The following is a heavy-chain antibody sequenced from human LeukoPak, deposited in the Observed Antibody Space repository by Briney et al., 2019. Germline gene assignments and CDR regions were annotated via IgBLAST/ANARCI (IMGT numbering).Heavy chain of an antibody. Sequence: PSETLSLTCTVSGGSISSYYWSWIRQPPGKGLEWIGSLYYSGTTFYNATLKSRVTISLDTSKSQFSLKLTSVTAPDTALYYCAAGIEVAGAPFDYWGQGILVTVSS. CDR3: AAGIEVAGAPFDY. D-gene: IGHD6-19*01. CDR1: GGSISSYY. V-gene: IGHV4-59*04. CDR2: LYYSGTT. J-gene: IGHJ4*02.